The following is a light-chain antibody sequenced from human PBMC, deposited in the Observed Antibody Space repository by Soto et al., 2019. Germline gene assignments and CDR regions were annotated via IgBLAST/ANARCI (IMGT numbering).Light chain of an antibody. V-gene: IGKV3-20*01. CDR1: QFVSSGS. CDR2: GAS. Sequence: EIPLTQSPGTLSLSPGESVTLLCRASQFVSSGSLAWYQQKPGQAPRLLIYGASNRATGIPGRFSASGSGTDFTLTITPLEPEDSAVYFCQQYDNSPITFGQGTRLDIK. CDR3: QQYDNSPIT. J-gene: IGKJ5*01.